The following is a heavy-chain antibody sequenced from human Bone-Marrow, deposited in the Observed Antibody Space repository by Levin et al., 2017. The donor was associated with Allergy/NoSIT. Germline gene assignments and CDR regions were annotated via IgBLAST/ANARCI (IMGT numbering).Heavy chain of an antibody. V-gene: IGHV5-51*01. D-gene: IGHD2-2*01. Sequence: KVSCKGSGYSFTSYWIGWVRQMPGKGLEWMGIIYPGDSDTRYSPSFQGQVTISADKSISTAYLQWSSLKASDTAMYYCARLLLPKEREVVPAAQFDYWGQGTLVTVSS. CDR3: ARLLLPKEREVVPAAQFDY. CDR2: IYPGDSDT. CDR1: GYSFTSYW. J-gene: IGHJ4*02.